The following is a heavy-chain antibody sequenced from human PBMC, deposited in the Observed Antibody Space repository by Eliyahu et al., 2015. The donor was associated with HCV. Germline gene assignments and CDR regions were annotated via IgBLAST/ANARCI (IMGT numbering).Heavy chain of an antibody. CDR1: GGSISSSSYY. Sequence: KPSETLSLTCTVSGGSISSSSYYWGWIRQPPGKGLEWIGSIYYSGSTYYNPSLKSRVTISVDTSKNQFSLKLSPVTAADTAVYYCARGSWKWELLLDYYYGMDVWGQGTTVTVSS. V-gene: IGHV4-39*01. D-gene: IGHD1-26*01. J-gene: IGHJ6*02. CDR2: IYYSGST. CDR3: ARGSWKWELLLDYYYGMDV.